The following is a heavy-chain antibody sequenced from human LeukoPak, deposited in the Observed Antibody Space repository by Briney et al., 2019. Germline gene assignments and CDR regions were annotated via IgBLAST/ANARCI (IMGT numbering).Heavy chain of an antibody. Sequence: PSETLSLTCTVSGGSISSYYWSWIRQPAGKGLEWIGRIYTSGSTNYNPSLKSRVTMSVDTSKNQFSLKLSSVTAADTAVYYCASGRLYYDILTGYYPLPPFDYWGQGTLVTVSS. CDR1: GGSISSYY. CDR3: ASGRLYYDILTGYYPLPPFDY. J-gene: IGHJ4*02. D-gene: IGHD3-9*01. CDR2: IYTSGST. V-gene: IGHV4-4*07.